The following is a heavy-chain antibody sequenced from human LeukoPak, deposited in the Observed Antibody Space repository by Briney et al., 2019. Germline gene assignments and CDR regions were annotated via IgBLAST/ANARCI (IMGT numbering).Heavy chain of an antibody. V-gene: IGHV4-39*07. CDR3: ASNLYGFYYSDY. CDR1: GGSISSSSYY. J-gene: IGHJ4*02. D-gene: IGHD3-10*01. Sequence: SETLSLTCTVSGGSISSSSYYWGWIRQPPGKGLEWIGSIYYSGSTYYNPSLKSRVTISVDTSKNQFSLKLSSVTAADTAVYYCASNLYGFYYSDYWGQGTLVTVSS. CDR2: IYYSGST.